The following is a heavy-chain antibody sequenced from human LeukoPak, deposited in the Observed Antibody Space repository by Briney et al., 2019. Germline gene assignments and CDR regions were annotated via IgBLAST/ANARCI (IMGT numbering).Heavy chain of an antibody. CDR1: GGSISGYY. J-gene: IGHJ5*02. V-gene: IGHV4-59*08. D-gene: IGHD4-11*01. Sequence: SETLSLTCAVYGGSISGYYWSWVRQPPGKGLQWIGYIYYSGSTNYNPSLKSRVTLSLNTSKNQFSLRLRSVTAADTAVYYCARRVAVGNYFDPWGQGTLVTVSS. CDR3: ARRVAVGNYFDP. CDR2: IYYSGST.